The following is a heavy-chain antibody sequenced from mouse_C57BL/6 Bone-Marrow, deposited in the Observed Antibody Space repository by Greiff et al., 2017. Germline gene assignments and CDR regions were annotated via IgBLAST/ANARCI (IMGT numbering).Heavy chain of an antibody. CDR2: IYPGDGDT. J-gene: IGHJ1*03. CDR1: GYAFSSSW. CDR3: ARRGGFDV. Sequence: VQLQQSGPELVKPGASVKISCKASGYAFSSSWMNWVKQRPGKGLEWIGRIYPGDGDTNYNGKFKGKATLTADKSSSTAYMQLSSLTSEDSAVYFCARRGGFDVWGTGTTVTVSS. V-gene: IGHV1-82*01.